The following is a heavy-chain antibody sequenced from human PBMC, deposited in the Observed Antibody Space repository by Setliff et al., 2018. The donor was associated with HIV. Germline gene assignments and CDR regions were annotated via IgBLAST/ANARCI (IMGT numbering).Heavy chain of an antibody. Sequence: GGSLRLSCTTSGFIFGDYAMSWVRQAPGKGLQCVAFTRSKAYGGTTEYAASVKGRFTISRDDSKNIAYLQMGSLKTEDTAVYFCTRYKLTSVMSNFDYWGLGTLVTVSS. CDR3: TRYKLTSVMSNFDY. D-gene: IGHD4-17*01. V-gene: IGHV3-49*04. CDR1: GFIFGDYA. CDR2: TRSKAYGGTT. J-gene: IGHJ4*02.